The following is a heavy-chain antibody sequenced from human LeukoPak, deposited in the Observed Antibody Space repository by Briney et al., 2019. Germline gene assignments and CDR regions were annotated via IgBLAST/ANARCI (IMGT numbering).Heavy chain of an antibody. Sequence: ASVKLSCKASGYTFTDYYMHWVRQAPGQGLEWMGWINPNSGDTNHAQNFQGRVTLTRDTSISSAYMELSSLRSDDTAVYYCARVRAAAGKGGMDVWGQGTTVTVSS. CDR3: ARVRAAAGKGGMDV. V-gene: IGHV1-2*02. CDR2: INPNSGDT. D-gene: IGHD6-13*01. J-gene: IGHJ6*01. CDR1: GYTFTDYY.